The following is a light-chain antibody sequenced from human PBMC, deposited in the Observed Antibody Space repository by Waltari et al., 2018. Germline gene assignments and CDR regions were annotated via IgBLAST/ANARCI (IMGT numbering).Light chain of an antibody. CDR3: QVWDDSNNSGV. V-gene: IGLV3-21*04. J-gene: IGLJ3*02. Sequence: SSVLTQTPSVSLAPGQTALITCGGDNIERTSVHWYQRPPGQAAVLVMFYDSDRPPGSPDRFSGSNSGNTAALTISRGDDDDEADYFCQVWDDSNNSGVFGGGTKLTVL. CDR1: NIERTS. CDR2: YDS.